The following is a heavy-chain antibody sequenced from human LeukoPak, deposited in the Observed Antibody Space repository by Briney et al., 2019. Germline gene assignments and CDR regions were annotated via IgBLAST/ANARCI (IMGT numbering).Heavy chain of an antibody. Sequence: GESLKISCKGSGYSFTSYWIGWVRQMPGKGLEWMGIIYPGDSDTRHSPSFQGQVTISADKSISTTYLQWSSLKASDTAMYYCAKYGFWSGYYIDYWGQGTLVTVSS. V-gene: IGHV5-51*01. CDR1: GYSFTSYW. CDR2: IYPGDSDT. CDR3: AKYGFWSGYYIDY. D-gene: IGHD3-3*01. J-gene: IGHJ4*02.